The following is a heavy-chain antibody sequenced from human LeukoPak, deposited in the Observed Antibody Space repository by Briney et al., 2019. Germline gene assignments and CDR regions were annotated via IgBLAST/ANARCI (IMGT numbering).Heavy chain of an antibody. CDR3: ARVKAAAGMLVLDY. Sequence: ASVTVSCKASGYTFTSYGISWVRQAPGRGLEWMGWISAYNGNTNYAQKLQGRVTMTTDTSTSTAYMELSSLRSEDTAVYYCARVKAAAGMLVLDYWGQGTLVTVSS. CDR1: GYTFTSYG. V-gene: IGHV1-18*01. J-gene: IGHJ4*02. D-gene: IGHD6-13*01. CDR2: ISAYNGNT.